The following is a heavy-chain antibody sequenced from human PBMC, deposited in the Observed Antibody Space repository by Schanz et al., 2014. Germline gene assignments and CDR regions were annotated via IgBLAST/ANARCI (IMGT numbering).Heavy chain of an antibody. J-gene: IGHJ6*03. D-gene: IGHD6-19*01. CDR3: ARLGTGMAVAGSVIDSYYYYMDV. CDR1: GYTFVSYS. Sequence: QVQLIQSGAEVKGPGASVKVSCKASGYTFVSYSMHWVRQAPGQGLEWMGIINPSGGGTSYALRFQDRVTVTRDTSRSTVYMELSSLRSEDTAVYYCARLGTGMAVAGSVIDSYYYYMDVWGEGTTVTVSS. V-gene: IGHV1-46*01. CDR2: INPSGGGT.